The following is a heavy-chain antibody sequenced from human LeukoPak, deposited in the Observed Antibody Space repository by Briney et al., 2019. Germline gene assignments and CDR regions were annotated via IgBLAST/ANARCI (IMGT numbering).Heavy chain of an antibody. CDR3: AKGGATGGRFEN. Sequence: GGSLRLSCAASGFPFNVQTMSWVRQAPGKGLDWVASMKEDGTEIYYVGSVKGRFTISRDNPKNSLYLQMNSLRAEDTAVYYCAKGGATGGRFENWGQGTLVTVAS. CDR1: GFPFNVQT. CDR2: MKEDGTEI. J-gene: IGHJ4*02. D-gene: IGHD1-26*01. V-gene: IGHV3-7*01.